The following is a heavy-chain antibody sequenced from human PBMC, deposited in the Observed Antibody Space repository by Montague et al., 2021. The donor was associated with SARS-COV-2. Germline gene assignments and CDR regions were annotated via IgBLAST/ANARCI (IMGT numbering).Heavy chain of an antibody. V-gene: IGHV4-31*03. CDR3: ARDSGYYDSSGYSYDAFDI. J-gene: IGHJ3*02. Sequence: TLSLTCTVSGGSISSGGYYWSWIRQHPGKGLEWIWYIYHTGSTHYHPSLKRRVTISKETSKNHFSLNLSSVTAADSAVYYCARDSGYYDSSGYSYDAFDIWGQGTKVTVSS. CDR2: IYHTGST. D-gene: IGHD3-22*01. CDR1: GGSISSGGYY.